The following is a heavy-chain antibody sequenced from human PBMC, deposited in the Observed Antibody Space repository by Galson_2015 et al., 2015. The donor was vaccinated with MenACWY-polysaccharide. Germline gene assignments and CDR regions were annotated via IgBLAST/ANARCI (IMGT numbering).Heavy chain of an antibody. Sequence: RQPPGKGLEWIGEIFQSGSTNYNPSLKSRVTISVDKSKNQFSLKLSSMTAADAAVYYCARVFLSQSYPFDYWGQGTLVTVSS. J-gene: IGHJ4*02. V-gene: IGHV4-4*02. CDR3: ARVFLSQSYPFDY. CDR2: IFQSGST. D-gene: IGHD1-26*01.